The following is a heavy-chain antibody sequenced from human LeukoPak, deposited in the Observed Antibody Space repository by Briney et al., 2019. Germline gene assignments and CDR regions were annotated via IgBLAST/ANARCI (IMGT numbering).Heavy chain of an antibody. V-gene: IGHV3-7*04. CDR3: VRGRDIVATAPYYYYGMDV. J-gene: IGHJ6*02. CDR2: IWQGESGA. CDR1: GFTFSSYV. D-gene: IGHD5-12*01. Sequence: PGGSLRLSCAASGFTFSSYVMTWVRQAPGKGLEWVANIWQGESGAHYVDSVTGRFIISGDSAKTSLYLQMNNLRAEDSAVYYCVRGRDIVATAPYYYYGMDVWGQGTTVTVSS.